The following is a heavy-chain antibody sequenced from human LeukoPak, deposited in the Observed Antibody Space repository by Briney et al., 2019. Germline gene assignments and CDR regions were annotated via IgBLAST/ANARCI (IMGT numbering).Heavy chain of an antibody. Sequence: SETLSLTCTVSGGSISSYYWSWIWQPPGKGLEWIGYIYYSGSTNYNPSLKSRVTISVDTSKNQFSLKLSSVTAADTAVYYCARSYYYDSSGQYNWFDPWGQGTLVTVSS. D-gene: IGHD3-22*01. CDR1: GGSISSYY. CDR2: IYYSGST. CDR3: ARSYYYDSSGQYNWFDP. V-gene: IGHV4-59*08. J-gene: IGHJ5*02.